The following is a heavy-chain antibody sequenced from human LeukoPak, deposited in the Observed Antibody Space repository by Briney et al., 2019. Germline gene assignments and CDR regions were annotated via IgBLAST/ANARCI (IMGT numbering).Heavy chain of an antibody. CDR1: GFTFHDYA. Sequence: GGSLRLSCAASGFTFHDYAMHWVRQAPGKGLEWVSLISWDGGSTYYADSVKGRFTMSRDNSRNSLFLQMKSLRAEDTALYYCTKDSRYASGSGAFDVWGQGTMVTVSS. D-gene: IGHD3-10*01. J-gene: IGHJ3*01. CDR2: ISWDGGST. CDR3: TKDSRYASGSGAFDV. V-gene: IGHV3-43D*03.